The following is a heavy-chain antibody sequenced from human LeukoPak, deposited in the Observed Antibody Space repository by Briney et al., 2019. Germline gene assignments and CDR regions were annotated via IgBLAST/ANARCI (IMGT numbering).Heavy chain of an antibody. CDR1: GFTFSSYA. CDR3: ARDTGIVGAVLDY. V-gene: IGHV3-30*04. J-gene: IGHJ4*02. CDR2: ISYDGSNK. Sequence: GGSLRLSCAASGFTFSSYAMHWVRQAPGKGLEWVAVISYDGSNKYYADSVKGRFTISRDNSKNTLYLQMNSLRAEDTAVYYCARDTGIVGAVLDYWGQGTLVTVSS. D-gene: IGHD1-26*01.